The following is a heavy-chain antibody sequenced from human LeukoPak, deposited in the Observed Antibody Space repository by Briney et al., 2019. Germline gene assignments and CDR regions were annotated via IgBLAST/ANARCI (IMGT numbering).Heavy chain of an antibody. CDR2: ISSNGGST. CDR3: ARELMVGGYNYFDY. Sequence: GGSLRLSCAASGFTFSSYAMHWVRQAPGKGLEYVSAISSNGGSTYYANSVKGRFTISRDNSKNTLYLQMGSLRAEDMAVYYCARELMVGGYNYFDYWGQGTLVTVSS. CDR1: GFTFSSYA. V-gene: IGHV3-64*01. J-gene: IGHJ4*02. D-gene: IGHD5-12*01.